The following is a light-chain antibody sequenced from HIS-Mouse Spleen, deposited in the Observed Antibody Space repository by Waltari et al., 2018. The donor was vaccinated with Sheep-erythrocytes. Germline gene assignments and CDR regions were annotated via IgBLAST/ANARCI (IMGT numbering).Light chain of an antibody. V-gene: IGLV2-11*01. CDR2: DVS. Sequence: QSALTQPRSVSGSPGQSVTISCPGTSSDVGCYNYFPWYQQHPGKAPKLMIYDVSKRPSGVPDRFSGSKSGNTASLTISGLQAEDEADYYCCSYAGSYNHVFATGTKVTVL. CDR3: CSYAGSYNHV. CDR1: SSDVGCYNY. J-gene: IGLJ1*01.